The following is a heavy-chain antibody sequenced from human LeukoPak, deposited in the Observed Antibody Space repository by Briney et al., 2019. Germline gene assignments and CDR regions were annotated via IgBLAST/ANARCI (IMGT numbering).Heavy chain of an antibody. CDR3: ARPSGSVTIFGVVDYFDY. J-gene: IGHJ4*02. D-gene: IGHD3-3*01. CDR1: GFTFNNYG. V-gene: IGHV3-30*03. Sequence: GGSLRLSCVVSGFTFNNYGMHWVRQAPGKGLNWVASIAYDGSNENYAESVKGRFTISRDNSKNTLYLQLNSLRAEDTAVYYCARPSGSVTIFGVVDYFDYWGQGSLVTVSS. CDR2: IAYDGSNE.